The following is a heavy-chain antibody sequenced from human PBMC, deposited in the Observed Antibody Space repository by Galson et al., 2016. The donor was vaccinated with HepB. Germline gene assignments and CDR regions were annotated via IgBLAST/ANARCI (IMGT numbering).Heavy chain of an antibody. D-gene: IGHD1-7*01. J-gene: IGHJ1*01. Sequence: SLRLSCAGSGFTFSMYWMGWVRQAPGREPEWLANIKGDGRDKYYVDSVNGRFTVSRDNAKNSIYLQMNSLRGEDTAVYYCVRNSRSPDYWGQGTLVTVSS. CDR3: VRNSRSPDY. CDR2: IKGDGRDK. V-gene: IGHV3-7*01. CDR1: GFTFSMYW.